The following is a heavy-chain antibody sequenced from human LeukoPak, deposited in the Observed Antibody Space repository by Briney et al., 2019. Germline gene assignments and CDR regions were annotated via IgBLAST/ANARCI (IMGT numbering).Heavy chain of an antibody. CDR2: INHSGST. V-gene: IGHV4-34*01. D-gene: IGHD2-2*01. J-gene: IGHJ5*02. Sequence: SETLSLTCAVYGGSFSGYYWSWIRQPPGKGLEWIGEINHSGSTNYNPSLKSRVTISVDTSKNQFSLKLSSVTAADTAVYYCARLALDCSSTSCYVPWFDPWGQGTLVSVSS. CDR1: GGSFSGYY. CDR3: ARLALDCSSTSCYVPWFDP.